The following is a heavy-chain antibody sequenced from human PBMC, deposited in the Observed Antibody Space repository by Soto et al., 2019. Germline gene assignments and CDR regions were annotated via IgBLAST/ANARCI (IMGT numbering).Heavy chain of an antibody. D-gene: IGHD6-19*01. V-gene: IGHV3-23*01. CDR2: ITGNAGST. CDR3: AKDQFSSGWYNDYYYGLDV. J-gene: IGHJ6*02. CDR1: GFTFRSYG. Sequence: GGSLRLSCAASGFTFRSYGMNWVRQVPGKGLEWVSGITGNAGSTFYGDSAKGRFTISRDKNTLYLQMNGLRADDTAVYYCAKDQFSSGWYNDYYYGLDVWGQGTTVTVSS.